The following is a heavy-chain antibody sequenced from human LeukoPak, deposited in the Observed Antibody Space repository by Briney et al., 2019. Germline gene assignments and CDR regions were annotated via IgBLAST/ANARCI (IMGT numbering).Heavy chain of an antibody. CDR2: IKQGGSEK. Sequence: PGGSLRLSCAASGFTFSSYWMSWVRQAPGKGLEWVANIKQGGSEKYYVDSVKGRFTISRDNAKNSPYLQMNSLRAEDTAVYYCAREGTWTPTGKHMDVWGKGTTVTVSS. J-gene: IGHJ6*03. CDR3: AREGTWTPTGKHMDV. V-gene: IGHV3-7*01. D-gene: IGHD3-9*01. CDR1: GFTFSSYW.